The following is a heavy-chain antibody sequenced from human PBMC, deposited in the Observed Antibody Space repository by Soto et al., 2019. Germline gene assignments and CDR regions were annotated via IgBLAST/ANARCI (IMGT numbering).Heavy chain of an antibody. CDR2: IYYSGST. J-gene: IGHJ4*02. D-gene: IGHD2-2*02. CDR3: ARAVGYCSSTSCYTGFDY. Sequence: SETLSLTCTVSGGSISSGDYYWSWIRQPPGKGLEWIGYIYYSGSTYYNPSLKSRVTISVYTSKNQFSLKLSSVTAADTAVYYCARAVGYCSSTSCYTGFDYWGQGTLVTVSS. CDR1: GGSISSGDYY. V-gene: IGHV4-30-4*01.